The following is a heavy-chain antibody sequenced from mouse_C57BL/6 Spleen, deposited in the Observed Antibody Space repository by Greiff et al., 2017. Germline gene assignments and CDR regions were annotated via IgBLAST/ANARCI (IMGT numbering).Heavy chain of an antibody. Sequence: QVQLQQSGAELARPGASVKLSCKASGYTFTDYYINWVKQRPGQGLEWIARIYPGSGNTYYNEKFKGKATLTAEKSSSTAYMQLSSLTSEDSAVYFCARWFYDCYYEGAMDYWGQGTSVTVSS. J-gene: IGHJ4*01. CDR3: ARWFYDCYYEGAMDY. D-gene: IGHD2-3*01. V-gene: IGHV1-76*01. CDR1: GYTFTDYY. CDR2: IYPGSGNT.